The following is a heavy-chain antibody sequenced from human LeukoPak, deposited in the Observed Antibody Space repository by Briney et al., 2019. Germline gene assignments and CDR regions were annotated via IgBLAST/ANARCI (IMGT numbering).Heavy chain of an antibody. CDR3: ARGSYYYGSGSVYYYYMDV. D-gene: IGHD3-10*01. V-gene: IGHV4-4*07. CDR2: IYTSGST. J-gene: IGHJ6*03. Sequence: SETLSLTCTVSGGSISSYYWSWIRQPAGKGLEWIGRIYTSGSTNYNPSLKSRVTMSVDTSKNQFSLKLSSVTAADTAVYYCARGSYYYGSGSVYYYYMDVWGKGTTVTVSS. CDR1: GGSISSYY.